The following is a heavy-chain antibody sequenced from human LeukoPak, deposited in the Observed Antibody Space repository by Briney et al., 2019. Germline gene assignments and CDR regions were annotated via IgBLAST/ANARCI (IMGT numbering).Heavy chain of an antibody. CDR3: ARHTAARHYYDSSGRGTWFDP. D-gene: IGHD3-22*01. CDR1: GGSISSYY. V-gene: IGHV4-59*08. Sequence: PSETLSLTCTVSGGSISSYYWSWIRQPPGKGLEWMGYIYYSGSTNYNPSLKSRVTISVDTSKNQFSLKLSSVTAADTAVYYCARHTAARHYYDSSGRGTWFDPWGQGTLVTVSS. J-gene: IGHJ5*02. CDR2: IYYSGST.